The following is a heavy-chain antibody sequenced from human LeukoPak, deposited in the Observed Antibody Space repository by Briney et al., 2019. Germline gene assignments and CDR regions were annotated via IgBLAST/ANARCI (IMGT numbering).Heavy chain of an antibody. CDR1: GFTFSSYA. D-gene: IGHD3-10*01. CDR2: ISGGGGST. V-gene: IGHV3-23*01. CDR3: AKDFAMVRGGLDV. J-gene: IGHJ6*02. Sequence: PGGSLRLSCAASGFTFSSYAMSWVRQAPGKGLEWVSGISGGGGSTYYADFVKGRFTISRDNSKNTVYLQMNSLRAEDTAVYFCAKDFAMVRGGLDVWGQGTTVTVSS.